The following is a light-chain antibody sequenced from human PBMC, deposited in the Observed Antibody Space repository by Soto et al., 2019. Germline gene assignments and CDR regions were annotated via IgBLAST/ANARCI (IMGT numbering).Light chain of an antibody. CDR2: GAS. CDR3: QQYNNWPPST. CDR1: QRVGSR. J-gene: IGKJ2*01. Sequence: EIVMTQSPATLSVSPGERVTLSCRASQRVGSRVAWYQQKTGQAPRLLIYGASTRATGIPARFSGSGSGTEFTLTISSLQSEDFAVYFCQQYNNWPPSTFGQGTMLEIE. V-gene: IGKV3-15*01.